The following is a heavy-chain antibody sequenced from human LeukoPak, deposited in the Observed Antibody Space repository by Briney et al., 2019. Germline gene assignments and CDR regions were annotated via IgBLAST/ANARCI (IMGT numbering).Heavy chain of an antibody. J-gene: IGHJ4*02. D-gene: IGHD1-26*01. Sequence: SETLSLTCTVSGGSISSYYWSWIRQPPGKGLEWIGYIYYSGSTNYNPSLKSRVTISVETSKNQFSLKLSSVTAADTAVYYGARDGGATPSWGQGTLVTVSS. V-gene: IGHV4-59*01. CDR3: ARDGGATPS. CDR1: GGSISSYY. CDR2: IYYSGST.